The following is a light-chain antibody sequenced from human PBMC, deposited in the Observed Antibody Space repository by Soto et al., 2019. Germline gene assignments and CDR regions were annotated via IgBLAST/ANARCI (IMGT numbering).Light chain of an antibody. CDR3: AAWDDSLNGWV. J-gene: IGLJ3*02. CDR2: RNN. Sequence: QSVLTQPPSASGTPGQRVTISCSGSSSNIGSNTVDWFRQLPGTAPKLLIYRNNQRPSGVPDRFSGSKSGTSASLAISGLQSEDEADYYCAAWDDSLNGWVFGGGPKLTVL. V-gene: IGLV1-44*01. CDR1: SSNIGSNT.